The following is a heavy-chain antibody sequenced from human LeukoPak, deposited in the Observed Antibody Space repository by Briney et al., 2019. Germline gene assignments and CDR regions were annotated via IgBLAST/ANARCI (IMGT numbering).Heavy chain of an antibody. CDR2: IYHSGST. V-gene: IGHV4-59*01. J-gene: IGHJ6*02. D-gene: IGHD2-8*01. Sequence: PAGTLSLTCTVSGGSISSYYWSWIRQPPGKGLEWIGYIYHSGSTNHNPSLRSRLTISVDTSKNQFSLKLRSVTAADAAVYYCARATYCTNGVCRIYGMDVWGQGTTVTVS. CDR3: ARATYCTNGVCRIYGMDV. CDR1: GGSISSYY.